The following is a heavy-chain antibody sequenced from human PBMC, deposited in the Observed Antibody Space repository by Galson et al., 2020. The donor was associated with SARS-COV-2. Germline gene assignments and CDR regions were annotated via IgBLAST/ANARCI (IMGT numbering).Heavy chain of an antibody. CDR2: SSSTGIA. D-gene: IGHD2-15*01. V-gene: IGHV4-30-2*01. Sequence: PSQTLSFTCSVTETSISSGTHSRTWISFPPGQGMQRISVSSSTGIAYYYPSHKRRVTISVARSKNQFSLRLNSVTAADTAVYFCVRERAADSGDPYFDPWGPGSLVIVSS. J-gene: IGHJ4*02. CDR1: ETSISSGTHS. CDR3: VRERAADSGDPYFDP.